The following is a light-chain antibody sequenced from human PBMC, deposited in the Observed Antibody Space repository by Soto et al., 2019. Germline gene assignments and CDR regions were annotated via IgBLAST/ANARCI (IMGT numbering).Light chain of an antibody. V-gene: IGKV3-15*01. CDR2: GAS. Sequence: MVQTRTQCTLQVSPRERVDLSFRTSHSVNSHVAWYQQKPGQAPRLLLYGASTRATGIPVRFSGSGFGTEFTLTIRSLQSEDFAVYYCQQYKNWPIFGQGTRLEIK. J-gene: IGKJ5*01. CDR1: HSVNSH. CDR3: QQYKNWPI.